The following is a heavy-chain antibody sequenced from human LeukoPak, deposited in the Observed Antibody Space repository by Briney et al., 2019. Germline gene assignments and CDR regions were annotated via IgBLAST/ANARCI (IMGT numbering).Heavy chain of an antibody. CDR1: GDSISSGGYY. J-gene: IGHJ4*02. D-gene: IGHD2-21*02. CDR3: ARHDLSFDY. V-gene: IGHV4-30-2*01. Sequence: SETLSLTCTVSGDSISSGGYYWSWIRQPPGEGLDWIGYIYHSGGTYYSPSLTSRVTISVDRSKNQFSLKLSSVTAADTAVYYCARHDLSFDYWGQGILVTVSS. CDR2: IYHSGGT.